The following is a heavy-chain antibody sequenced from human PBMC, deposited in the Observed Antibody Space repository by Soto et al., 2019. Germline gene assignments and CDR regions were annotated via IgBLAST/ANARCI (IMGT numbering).Heavy chain of an antibody. V-gene: IGHV3-64D*08. J-gene: IGHJ4*02. Sequence: GGSLRLSCAASGFAFNTYAMAWVRQAPGKGPEWVSAVSSNGGSTYYADSVTGRFTISRDNSKNTLYLQMSSLRAEDTAVYYCVSGYYDSSGYYGVGVDYWGQGTLITVSS. CDR3: VSGYYDSSGYYGVGVDY. CDR1: GFAFNTYA. D-gene: IGHD3-22*01. CDR2: VSSNGGST.